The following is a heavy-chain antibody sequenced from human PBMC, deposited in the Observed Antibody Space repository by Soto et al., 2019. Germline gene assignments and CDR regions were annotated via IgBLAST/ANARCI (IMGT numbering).Heavy chain of an antibody. Sequence: VGSLRLSCAASGFTFSDYYMTWIRQAPGKGLEWVSYISGSGTTIYYADSVKGRFTVSRNNAKNSLHLQLNSLRAEDTAVYYCASDPYYYASGYWGQGTLVTVSS. D-gene: IGHD3-10*01. CDR1: GFTFSDYY. J-gene: IGHJ4*02. CDR2: ISGSGTTI. V-gene: IGHV3-11*01. CDR3: ASDPYYYASGY.